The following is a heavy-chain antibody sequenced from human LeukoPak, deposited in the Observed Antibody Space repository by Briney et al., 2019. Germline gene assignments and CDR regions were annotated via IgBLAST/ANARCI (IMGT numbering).Heavy chain of an antibody. CDR1: GFIVKNRY. V-gene: IGHV3-9*01. D-gene: IGHD3-22*01. J-gene: IGHJ4*02. CDR2: ISWNSGSI. CDR3: AKDRRRYDSSGYYLFDY. Sequence: GGSLRLSCAASGFIVKNRYMSWVRQAPGKGLEWVSGISWNSGSIGYADSVKGRFTISRDNAKNSLYLQMNSLRAEDTALYYCAKDRRRYDSSGYYLFDYWGQGTLVTVSS.